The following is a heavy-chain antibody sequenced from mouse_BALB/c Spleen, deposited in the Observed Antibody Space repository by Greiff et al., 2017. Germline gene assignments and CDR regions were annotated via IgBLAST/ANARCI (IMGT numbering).Heavy chain of an antibody. Sequence: QVQLKESGAELMKPGASVKISCKATGYTFSSYWIEWVKQRPGHGLEWIGETLPGSGSTNYNEKFKGKATFTADTSSNTAYMQLSSLTSEDSAVYYCARRGNYYAMDYWGQGTSVTVSS. CDR2: TLPGSGST. J-gene: IGHJ4*01. V-gene: IGHV1-9*01. D-gene: IGHD2-1*01. CDR3: ARRGNYYAMDY. CDR1: GYTFSSYW.